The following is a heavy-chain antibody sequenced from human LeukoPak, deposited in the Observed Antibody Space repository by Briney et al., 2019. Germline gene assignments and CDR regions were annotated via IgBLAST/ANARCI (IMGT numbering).Heavy chain of an antibody. CDR2: INYGGDT. CDR1: GGPFSGYD. CDR3: ARGLGWKVTPMGLFYMDV. D-gene: IGHD1-1*01. Sequence: SETLSLTCGVEGGPFSGYDWSWVRQPPGKGLEWIGEINYGGDTNYNPSPKSRVTISVDTSKNQFALKVRSATAADTAVYFCARGLGWKVTPMGLFYMDVWGEGATVTVSS. J-gene: IGHJ6*03. V-gene: IGHV4-34*01.